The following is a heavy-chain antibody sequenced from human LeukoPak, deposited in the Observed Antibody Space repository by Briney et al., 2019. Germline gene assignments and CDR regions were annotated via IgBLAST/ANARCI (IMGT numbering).Heavy chain of an antibody. CDR1: GFTFSSYW. Sequence: PGGSLRLSCAASGFTFSSYWMHWVRQAPGKGRVWVSRINTDGSSTSYADSVKGRFTISRDNAKNTLYLQMNSLRAEDTAVYYCARDHGYYDFWSGYSYWGQGTLVTVSS. D-gene: IGHD3-3*01. CDR2: INTDGSST. V-gene: IGHV3-74*01. CDR3: ARDHGYYDFWSGYSY. J-gene: IGHJ4*02.